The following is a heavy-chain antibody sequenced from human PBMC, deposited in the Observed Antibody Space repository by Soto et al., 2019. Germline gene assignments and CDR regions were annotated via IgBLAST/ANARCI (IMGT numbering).Heavy chain of an antibody. CDR3: ASRGYCSGGSCYWFDP. CDR2: IIPTFGTA. CDR1: GGTFSSYA. D-gene: IGHD2-15*01. Sequence: ASVKVSCKASGGTFSSYAISWVRQAPGQGLEWMGGIIPTFGTANYAQKFQGRVTITADESTSTAYMELSSLRSEDTAVYYCASRGYCSGGSCYWFDPWGQGTLVTVSS. J-gene: IGHJ5*02. V-gene: IGHV1-69*13.